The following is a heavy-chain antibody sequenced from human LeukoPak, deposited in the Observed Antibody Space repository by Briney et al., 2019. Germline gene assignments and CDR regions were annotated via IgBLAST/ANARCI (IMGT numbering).Heavy chain of an antibody. J-gene: IGHJ3*02. D-gene: IGHD3-3*01. CDR1: GYTFTSYY. V-gene: IGHV1-2*04. CDR2: INPNSGGT. CDR3: TIAVGFWSGYYNAFDI. Sequence: ASVKVSCKASGYTFTSYYMHWVRQAPGQGLEWMGWINPNSGGTNYAQKFQGWVTMTRDTSISTAYMELSRLRSDDTAVYYCTIAVGFWSGYYNAFDIWGQGTMVTVSS.